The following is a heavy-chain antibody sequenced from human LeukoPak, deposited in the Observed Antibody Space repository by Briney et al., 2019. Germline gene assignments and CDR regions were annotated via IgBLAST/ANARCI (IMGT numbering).Heavy chain of an antibody. CDR1: GFTVSSNY. CDR2: IYSGGST. D-gene: IGHD4-23*01. Sequence: GXXXXLSCAASGFTVSSNYMSWVRQAPGKGLEWVSVIYSGGSTYYSDSVKGRFTISRDNSKNKLYLQMNSLSPEDTPVYYCATEVVTPSRRVDYWGQGTLVTVSS. V-gene: IGHV3-53*01. CDR3: ATEVVTPSRRVDY. J-gene: IGHJ4*02.